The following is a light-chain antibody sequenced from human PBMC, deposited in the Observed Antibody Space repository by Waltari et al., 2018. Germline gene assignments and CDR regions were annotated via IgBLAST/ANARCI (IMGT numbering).Light chain of an antibody. J-gene: IGLJ2*01. V-gene: IGLV2-14*03. Sequence: QSALTQPASVSGSPGQSITISCAGTSSDVGRYNYVSWYQQHPGKAPKLMIYDVSYRPSGVSNRFSGSKSGNTASLTISGLQAEDEADYYCSFYTSSSLVLGGGTKLTVL. CDR2: DVS. CDR1: SSDVGRYNY. CDR3: SFYTSSSLV.